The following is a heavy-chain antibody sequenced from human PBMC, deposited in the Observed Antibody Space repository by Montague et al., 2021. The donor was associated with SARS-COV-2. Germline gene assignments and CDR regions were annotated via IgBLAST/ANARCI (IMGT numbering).Heavy chain of an antibody. CDR3: TQERGPGRTTWHYFDY. CDR1: GDSVVRNIAA. D-gene: IGHD1-14*01. CDR2: TFYRSKMYN. J-gene: IGHJ4*02. Sequence: ISGDSVVRNIAASDENTQALSTLPEWLGRTFYRSKMYNDYAVSVRTRITISPDTSTNQFSLQLNSVTPEDTAVYYCTQERGPGRTTWHYFDYWGKGTLVTVSS. V-gene: IGHV6-1*01.